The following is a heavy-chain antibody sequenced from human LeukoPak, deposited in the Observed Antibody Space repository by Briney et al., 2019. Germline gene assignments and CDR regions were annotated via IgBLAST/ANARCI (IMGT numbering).Heavy chain of an antibody. CDR2: INPSGGST. CDR3: ARASLRMISATMNRPATYFDY. J-gene: IGHJ4*02. D-gene: IGHD5-24*01. Sequence: ASVKVSCKASGYTFTSYYMHWVRQAPGQGLEWMGIINPSGGSTSYAQKFQGRVTTTRDTSTSTVYMELSSLRSEDTAVYYCARASLRMISATMNRPATYFDYWGQGTLVTVSS. CDR1: GYTFTSYY. V-gene: IGHV1-46*01.